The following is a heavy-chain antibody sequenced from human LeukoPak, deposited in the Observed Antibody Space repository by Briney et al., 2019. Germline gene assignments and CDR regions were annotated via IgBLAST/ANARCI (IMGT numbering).Heavy chain of an antibody. CDR1: GYTFTSSYG. CDR2: MNPYSGIT. D-gene: IGHD6-13*01. V-gene: IGHV1-8*01. CDR3: ARENVNRGSSWGYDYFGMDV. J-gene: IGHJ6*02. Sequence: ASVKVSCKASGYTFTSSYGINWVRRAPGQGLEWMGWMNPYSGITGYTQKFQGRVTMTRGTSISTAYMELSSLTSEDTAVYFCARENVNRGSSWGYDYFGMDVWGQGTAVTVSS.